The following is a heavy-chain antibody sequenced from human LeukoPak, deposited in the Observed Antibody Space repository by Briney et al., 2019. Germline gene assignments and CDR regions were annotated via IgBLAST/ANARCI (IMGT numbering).Heavy chain of an antibody. CDR3: ARGRSWYGGVWFDP. CDR2: INHSGST. Sequence: SETLSLTCAVYGGSFSGYYWSWIRQPPGKGLEWIGEINHSGSTNYNPSLKSRVTISVDTSKNQFSLKLSSVTAADTAVYYCARGRSWYGGVWFDPWGQGTLVTVSS. V-gene: IGHV4-34*01. J-gene: IGHJ5*02. D-gene: IGHD6-13*01. CDR1: GGSFSGYY.